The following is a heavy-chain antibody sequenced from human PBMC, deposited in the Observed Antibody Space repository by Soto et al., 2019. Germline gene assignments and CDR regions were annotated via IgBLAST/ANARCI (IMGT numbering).Heavy chain of an antibody. CDR1: GFAFSSYE. CDR2: ISSSGSTI. V-gene: IGHV3-48*03. J-gene: IGHJ6*02. CDR3: ARELGEAYYYYGMDV. Sequence: PGGSLRLSCAASGFAFSSYEMNWVRQAPGKGLEWVSYISSSGSTIYYADSVKGRFTISRDNSKNTLYLQMNSLRAEDTAVYYCARELGEAYYYYGMDVWGQGTTVTVSS.